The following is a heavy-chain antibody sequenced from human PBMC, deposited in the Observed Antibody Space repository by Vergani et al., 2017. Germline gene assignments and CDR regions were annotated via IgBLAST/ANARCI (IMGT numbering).Heavy chain of an antibody. CDR1: GGSINSGGYF. CDR3: ASIPRGYCSSAICFPFDY. Sequence: QVQLQESGPGLVKPSQTLSLTCTVSGGSINSGGYFWSWVRQHPGKGLELIGYIYYRGSAYYNPSLKSRVTMSVDTSENQFTLNLSSVTAADTAVYYCASIPRGYCSSAICFPFDYWGQGTLVTVSS. D-gene: IGHD2-2*01. J-gene: IGHJ4*02. V-gene: IGHV4-31*03. CDR2: IYYRGSA.